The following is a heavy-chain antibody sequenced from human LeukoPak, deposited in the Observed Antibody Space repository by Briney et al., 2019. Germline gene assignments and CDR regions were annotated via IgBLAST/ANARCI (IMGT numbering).Heavy chain of an antibody. Sequence: PGGSLRLSCAASGFTFSSYWMHWVRHVPGKGLVWVSRTNSDESRTSYADSVKGRFTISRDNAKNTLYLQMNSLRAEDTAVYYCASSMVRGGNDAFDVWGQGTMVTVSS. V-gene: IGHV3-74*01. CDR3: ASSMVRGGNDAFDV. D-gene: IGHD3-10*01. J-gene: IGHJ3*01. CDR1: GFTFSSYW. CDR2: TNSDESRT.